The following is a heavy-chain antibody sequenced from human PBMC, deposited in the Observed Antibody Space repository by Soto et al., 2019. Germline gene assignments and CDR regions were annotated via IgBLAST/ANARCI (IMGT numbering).Heavy chain of an antibody. J-gene: IGHJ5*02. Sequence: SETLSLTCAGSGGSIRRGGYFWGWIRQPPGKGLEWIGYIYHSVSTYYNPSLKSRVTISVDRSKNQFSLKLSSVTAADTAVYYCARVPSPWGQGTLVTVSS. V-gene: IGHV4-30-2*01. CDR1: GGSIRRGGYF. CDR3: ARVPSP. CDR2: IYHSVST.